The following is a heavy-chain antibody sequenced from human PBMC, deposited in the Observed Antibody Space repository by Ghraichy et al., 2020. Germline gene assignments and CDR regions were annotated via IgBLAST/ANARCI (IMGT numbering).Heavy chain of an antibody. CDR2: ISGSGGST. V-gene: IGHV3-23*01. D-gene: IGHD7-27*01. J-gene: IGHJ4*02. CDR1: GFTFSSYA. Sequence: LSLTCAASGFTFSSYAMSWVRQAPGKGLEWVSAISGSGGSTYYADSVKGRFTISRDNSKNTLYLQMNSLRAEDTAVYYCAKGRPPLGTFDYWGQGTLVTVSS. CDR3: AKGRPPLGTFDY.